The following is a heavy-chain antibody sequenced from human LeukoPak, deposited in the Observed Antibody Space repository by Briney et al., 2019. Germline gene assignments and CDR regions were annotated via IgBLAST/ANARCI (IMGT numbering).Heavy chain of an antibody. V-gene: IGHV3-23*01. D-gene: IGHD3-22*01. CDR3: AKYSPPYYDSSGTKGPFDY. CDR2: ISGSGGST. CDR1: GFTFSTYA. J-gene: IGHJ4*02. Sequence: GGSLRLSCAASGFTFSTYAMSWVRQAPGKGLEWVSGISGSGGSTYYADSVQGRFTISRDNSKNTLYLQMNSLRAEDTAVYYCAKYSPPYYDSSGTKGPFDYWGQGTLVTVSS.